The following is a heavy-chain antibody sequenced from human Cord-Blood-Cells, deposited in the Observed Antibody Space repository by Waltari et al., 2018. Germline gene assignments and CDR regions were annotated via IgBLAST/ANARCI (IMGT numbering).Heavy chain of an antibody. V-gene: IGHV3-53*01. CDR1: GFTVSRNY. CDR3: ARHRESSSFDY. Sequence: EVQLVESGGGLIQPGGSLRLSCAASGFTVSRNYMSWVRQAPGRGLEWVSVIYRGGSTYYADSVKGRFTISRDNSKNTLYLQMNSLRAEDTAVYYCARHRESSSFDYWGQGTLVTVSS. D-gene: IGHD6-6*01. J-gene: IGHJ4*02. CDR2: IYRGGST.